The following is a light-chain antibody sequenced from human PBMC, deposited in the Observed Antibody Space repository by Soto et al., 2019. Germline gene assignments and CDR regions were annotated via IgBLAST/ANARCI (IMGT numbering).Light chain of an antibody. V-gene: IGKV3-20*01. CDR3: QQYGSSPYT. Sequence: EIVLTQSPGTLSLSPGERATLSCGASQSFSSNYLAWYQQKPGQAPRLLIYAASSRATGIPDRFSGSGSGTDFTLTISRLEPEDFAVYYSQQYGSSPYTFGQGTKLEIK. J-gene: IGKJ2*01. CDR1: QSFSSNY. CDR2: AAS.